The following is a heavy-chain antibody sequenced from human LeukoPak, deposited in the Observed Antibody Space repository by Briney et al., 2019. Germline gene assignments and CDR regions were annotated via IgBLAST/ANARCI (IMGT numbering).Heavy chain of an antibody. CDR2: ISAYNGNT. CDR3: ARSLGAYCSSTSCPDYYFDY. D-gene: IGHD2-2*01. Sequence: ASVKVSCKASGYTFTSYGISWVRQAPGQGLEWMGWISAYNGNTNYAQKFQGAVTMTTDTSTSTAYMELRSLRSDDTAVYYCARSLGAYCSSTSCPDYYFDYWGQGTLVTVSS. V-gene: IGHV1-18*01. J-gene: IGHJ4*02. CDR1: GYTFTSYG.